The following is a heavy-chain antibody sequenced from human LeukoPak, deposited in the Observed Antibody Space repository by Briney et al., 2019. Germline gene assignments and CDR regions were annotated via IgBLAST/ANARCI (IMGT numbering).Heavy chain of an antibody. J-gene: IGHJ5*02. D-gene: IGHD3-22*01. CDR1: GGSIGIYS. CDR3: ARDRYYYDSSGWNWFDP. Sequence: PSETLSLTCTVSGGSIGIYSWSWIRQPPGKELEWIGYIYYSGSTNYNPSLKGRVTISVDTSKNQFSLKLSSVTAADTAVYYCARDRYYYDSSGWNWFDPWGQGTLVTVSS. CDR2: IYYSGST. V-gene: IGHV4-59*01.